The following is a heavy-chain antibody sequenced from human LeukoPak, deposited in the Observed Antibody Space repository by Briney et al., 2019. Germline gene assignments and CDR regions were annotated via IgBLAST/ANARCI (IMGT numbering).Heavy chain of an antibody. CDR1: GGSISSSRYY. CDR3: ASFSQSDAFDI. CDR2: IYYSGST. V-gene: IGHV4-39*01. J-gene: IGHJ3*02. Sequence: SETLSLTCTVSGGSISSSRYYWAWVRQPPGKGMEWIGNIYYSGSTYSNPSLKSRVTIFVDTSKNQFSLKLSAVTAADTAVYYCASFSQSDAFDIWGQGTVVTVSS.